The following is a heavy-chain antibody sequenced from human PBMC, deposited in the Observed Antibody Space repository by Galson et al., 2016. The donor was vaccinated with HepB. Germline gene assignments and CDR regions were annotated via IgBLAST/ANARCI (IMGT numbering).Heavy chain of an antibody. CDR3: AKAAGRAADGLNFDS. D-gene: IGHD6-13*01. Sequence: SLRLSCAASGFTFSSYAMSWVRQAPGKGLEWVSGISGTGGSTYYADCVRGRFTISRDNSKNTLYLQMNSLRVEDTGVYYCAKAAGRAADGLNFDSWGQGTLVSVSS. V-gene: IGHV3-23*01. CDR2: ISGTGGST. J-gene: IGHJ4*02. CDR1: GFTFSSYA.